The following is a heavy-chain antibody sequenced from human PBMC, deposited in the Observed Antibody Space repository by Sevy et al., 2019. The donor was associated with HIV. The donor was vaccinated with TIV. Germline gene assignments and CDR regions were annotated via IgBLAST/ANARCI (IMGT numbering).Heavy chain of an antibody. V-gene: IGHV3-48*01. CDR1: GFTFSSYS. Sequence: GGSLRLSCAASGFTFSSYSMNWVRQAPGKGLEWVSYISSSSSTIYYADSVKGRFTISRDNAKNSLYLQMNSLGAEDTAVYYCARVGIVVGGAFDIWGQGTMVNVSS. J-gene: IGHJ3*02. D-gene: IGHD2-15*01. CDR2: ISSSSSTI. CDR3: ARVGIVVGGAFDI.